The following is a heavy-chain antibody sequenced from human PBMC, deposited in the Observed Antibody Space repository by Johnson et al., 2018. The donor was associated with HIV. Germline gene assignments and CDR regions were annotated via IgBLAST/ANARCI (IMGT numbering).Heavy chain of an antibody. D-gene: IGHD1-26*01. J-gene: IGHJ3*02. V-gene: IGHV3-30-3*01. CDR3: QGDSGSYHGNDAFDI. CDR1: GFTFSYYA. Sequence: QVQLVESGGVVVQPGRSLRLSCAASGFTFSYYALHWVRQAPGRGLEWVALISHDGSNKYYADFVNGRFTISRDNSINTLYLQMNSLRAEDTALYYCQGDSGSYHGNDAFDIWGQGTMVTVSS. CDR2: ISHDGSNK.